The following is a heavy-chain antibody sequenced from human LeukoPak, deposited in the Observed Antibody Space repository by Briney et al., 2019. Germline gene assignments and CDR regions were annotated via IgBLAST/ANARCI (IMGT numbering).Heavy chain of an antibody. CDR2: ITATSTSM. V-gene: IGHV3-21*01. CDR3: ARTYYDILTGYNPYFDY. D-gene: IGHD3-9*01. J-gene: IGHJ4*02. CDR1: GFTFTTYS. Sequence: GGSLRLSCAASGFTFTTYSMAWVRQAPGKGLEWASSITATSTSMYYADSLKGRFTISRDNAKNSLYLQMNSLRAEDTAVYFCARTYYDILTGYNPYFDYWGQGTLVTVSS.